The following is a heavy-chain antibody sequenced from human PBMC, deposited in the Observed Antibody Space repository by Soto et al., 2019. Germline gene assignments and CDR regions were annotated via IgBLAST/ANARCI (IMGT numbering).Heavy chain of an antibody. CDR1: GFFFSKAW. J-gene: IGHJ4*02. Sequence: GGSLRISCAASGFFFSKAWMTWVRQAPGKGPEWVGRIKGKTDGETTEYAAAVKGRFTISRDDSNNLLYLQMNSLKVESTATYYCIFFALPDFWGQVTLVTVSS. V-gene: IGHV3-15*01. CDR3: IFFALPDF. CDR2: IKGKTDGETT.